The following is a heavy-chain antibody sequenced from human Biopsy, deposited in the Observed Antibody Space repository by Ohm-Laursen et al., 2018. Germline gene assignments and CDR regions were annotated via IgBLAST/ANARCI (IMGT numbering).Heavy chain of an antibody. CDR1: GFTFSTYW. J-gene: IGHJ3*01. CDR2: IKRDGSQS. V-gene: IGHV3-7*01. Sequence: GSLRLSCAASGFTFSTYWMTWVRQASGKGLEWVANIKRDGSQSNHADSVKGRFTISRDNAKNSLYLQMNSLRAEDTAVYYCTRDTTYYAGTTYYDALDVWGQGTTVTVSS. D-gene: IGHD2/OR15-2a*01. CDR3: TRDTTYYAGTTYYDALDV.